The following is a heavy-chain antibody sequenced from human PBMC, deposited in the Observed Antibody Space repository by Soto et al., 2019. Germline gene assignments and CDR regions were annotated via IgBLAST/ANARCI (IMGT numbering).Heavy chain of an antibody. D-gene: IGHD6-13*01. CDR2: ISWNSGSI. CDR1: GFTFDDYA. J-gene: IGHJ3*02. V-gene: IGHV3-9*01. Sequence: DVQLVESGGGLVQPGRSLRLSCAASGFTFDDYAMHWVRQAPGKGLEWVSGISWNSGSIGYADSVKGRFTISRDNAKNSLYLQMNSLRAEDTALYYCAKNIAAAGTRFAFDIWGQGTMVTVSS. CDR3: AKNIAAAGTRFAFDI.